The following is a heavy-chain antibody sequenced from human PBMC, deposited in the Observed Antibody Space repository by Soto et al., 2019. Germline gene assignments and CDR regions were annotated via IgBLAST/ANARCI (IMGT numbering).Heavy chain of an antibody. CDR3: ARIPVDTYMIYWSDH. CDR1: GDSVSSGDYY. J-gene: IGHJ5*02. D-gene: IGHD3-16*01. V-gene: IGHV4-61*08. CDR2: VYFSGST. Sequence: SETLSLTCSVSGDSVSSGDYYWSWIRQPPGKGLEWIGHVYFSGSTNYIPSLKSRLTMSVDTAKNQFSLKLNSVTAADTAVYYCARIPVDTYMIYWSDHWGQGTQVTVSS.